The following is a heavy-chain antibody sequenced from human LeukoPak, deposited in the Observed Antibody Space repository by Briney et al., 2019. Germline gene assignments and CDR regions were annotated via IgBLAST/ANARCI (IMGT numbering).Heavy chain of an antibody. Sequence: GGSLRLSCAASGFTFSSYGMHWVRQAPGKGLEWVAVIWYDGSNKYYADSVKGRFTISRDNAKNTLYLQMNSLRAEDTAVYYCARVATGNWFDPWGQGTLVTVSS. CDR1: GFTFSSYG. CDR2: IWYDGSNK. D-gene: IGHD1-26*01. J-gene: IGHJ5*02. CDR3: ARVATGNWFDP. V-gene: IGHV3-33*01.